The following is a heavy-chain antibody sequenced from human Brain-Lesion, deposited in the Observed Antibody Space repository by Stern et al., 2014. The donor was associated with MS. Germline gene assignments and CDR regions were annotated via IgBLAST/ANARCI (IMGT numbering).Heavy chain of an antibody. CDR2: IYSSGSP. D-gene: IGHD3-9*01. V-gene: IGHV4-61*02. J-gene: IGHJ3*02. CDR1: GGSISSGNYY. Sequence: QVQLQESGPGLVKPSQTLSLTCTVSGGSISSGNYYWSWIRQPAGEGLEWIGRIYSSGSPQYNPPLKSRVTISADTSTNQFSLRLSSVTAADTAVYYCARGNYDVLTDNGGHGFDIWGQGTMVTVSS. CDR3: ARGNYDVLTDNGGHGFDI.